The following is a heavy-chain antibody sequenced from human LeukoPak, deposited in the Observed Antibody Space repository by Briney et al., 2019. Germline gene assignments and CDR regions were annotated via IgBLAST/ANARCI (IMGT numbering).Heavy chain of an antibody. CDR2: ISSSSSYM. CDR1: GFTFSTYT. V-gene: IGHV3-21*01. CDR3: ARAYDYVWGNYRYDFDY. Sequence: GGSLRLSCAASGFTFSTYTMHWVRQAPGKGLEWVSSISSSSSYMYYTDSVKGRFTVSRDNAKNSLYLQMNSLRAEDTAVYYCARAYDYVWGNYRYDFDYWGQGTLVTVPS. J-gene: IGHJ4*02. D-gene: IGHD3-16*02.